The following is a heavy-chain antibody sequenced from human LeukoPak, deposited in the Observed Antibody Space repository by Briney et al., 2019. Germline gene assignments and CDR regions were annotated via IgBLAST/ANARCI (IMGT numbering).Heavy chain of an antibody. V-gene: IGHV4-34*01. D-gene: IGHD5-24*01. CDR3: ASAVEMATITTGLYHFDY. J-gene: IGHJ4*02. Sequence: SETLSLTCAVYGGSFSGYYWSWIRQPPGKGLEWIGEINHSGSTNYNPSLKSRVTISVDTSKNQFSLKLSSVTAADTAVYYCASAVEMATITTGLYHFDYWGQGTLVTVSS. CDR1: GGSFSGYY. CDR2: INHSGST.